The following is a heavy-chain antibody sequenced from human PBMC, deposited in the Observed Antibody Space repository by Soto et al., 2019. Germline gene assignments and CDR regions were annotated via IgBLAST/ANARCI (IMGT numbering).Heavy chain of an antibody. CDR2: INPSGGRT. Sequence: ASVKVSCKASGYTFTRYNIHWVRQAPGQGLEWTGIINPSGGRTTYAQKFQGRVTMTEDTSTDTAYMELSSLRSEDTAVYYCATDGVAGFDYWGQGTLVTVSS. CDR3: ATDGVAGFDY. CDR1: GYTFTRYN. J-gene: IGHJ4*02. D-gene: IGHD6-19*01. V-gene: IGHV1-46*01.